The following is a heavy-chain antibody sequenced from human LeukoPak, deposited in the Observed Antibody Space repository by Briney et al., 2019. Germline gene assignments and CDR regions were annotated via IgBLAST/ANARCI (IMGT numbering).Heavy chain of an antibody. CDR3: ATTRKTVTAMVTALDS. J-gene: IGHJ4*02. D-gene: IGHD5-18*01. V-gene: IGHV1-46*01. CDR2: INPSGGST. CDR1: GYTFTSYY. Sequence: ASVKVSCKASGYTFTSYYMHWVRQAPGQGLEWVGIINPSGGSTSYAQKFQGRVTITRDLSKSTFYMELSSLRSEDKAVYYCATTRKTVTAMVTALDSWGQGPLAPVS.